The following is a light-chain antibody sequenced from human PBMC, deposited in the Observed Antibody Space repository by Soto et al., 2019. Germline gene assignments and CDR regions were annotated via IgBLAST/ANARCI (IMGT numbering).Light chain of an antibody. CDR2: GNS. Sequence: QAVVTQPPSVSGAPGPRVTISCTGSSSNIGAGCDVHWYQQLPGTAPKLLIYGNSNRPSGVPDRFSGSKSGTSASLAITGLQAEDEADYYCQSYYSSLSGSCVFGTGTKLTVL. V-gene: IGLV1-40*01. CDR3: QSYYSSLSGSCV. J-gene: IGLJ1*01. CDR1: SSNIGAGCD.